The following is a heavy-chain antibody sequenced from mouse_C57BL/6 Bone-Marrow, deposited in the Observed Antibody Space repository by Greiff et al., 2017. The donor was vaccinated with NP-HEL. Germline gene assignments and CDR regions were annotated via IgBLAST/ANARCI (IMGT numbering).Heavy chain of an antibody. CDR2: IYWDDDK. Sequence: QVTLKECGPGILQSSQTLSLTCSFSGFSLSTSGMGVSWIRQPSGKGLEWLAHIYWDDDKRYNPSLKSRLTISKDTSRNQVFLKITSVDTADTATYYCARRVYYYGSSYWYFDVWGTGTTVTVSS. CDR3: ARRVYYYGSSYWYFDV. CDR1: GFSLSTSGMG. J-gene: IGHJ1*03. V-gene: IGHV8-12*01. D-gene: IGHD1-1*01.